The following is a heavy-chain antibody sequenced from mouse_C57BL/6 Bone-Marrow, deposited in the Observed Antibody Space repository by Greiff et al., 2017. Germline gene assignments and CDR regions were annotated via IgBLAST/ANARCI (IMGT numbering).Heavy chain of an antibody. CDR3: TRSRIYYCTND. Sequence: EVQLQESGAELVKPGASVKLSCTASGFNIKDYYIHWVKQRTEQGLEWIGRIDPEDGETKYAPKFKDKATITADTSSNTAYLQLSSLTSEDTAVYYCTRSRIYYCTNDWGQGTTLTVSS. V-gene: IGHV14-2*01. CDR2: IDPEDGET. CDR1: GFNIKDYY. J-gene: IGHJ2*01. D-gene: IGHD1-1*01.